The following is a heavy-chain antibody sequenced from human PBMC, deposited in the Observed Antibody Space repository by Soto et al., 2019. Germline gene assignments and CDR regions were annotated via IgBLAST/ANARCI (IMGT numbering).Heavy chain of an antibody. CDR2: INPSGGST. V-gene: IGHV1-46*03. CDR3: AREEGLDRGVAYNWNDVPSREDAFDI. D-gene: IGHD1-20*01. J-gene: IGHJ3*02. CDR1: GYTFTSYA. Sequence: ASVKVSCKASGYTFTSYAMHWVRQSPGKGLEWMGIINPSGGSTSYAQKFQGRVTMTRDTSTSTVYMELSSLRSEDTAVYYCAREEGLDRGVAYNWNDVPSREDAFDIWGQGTMVTVSS.